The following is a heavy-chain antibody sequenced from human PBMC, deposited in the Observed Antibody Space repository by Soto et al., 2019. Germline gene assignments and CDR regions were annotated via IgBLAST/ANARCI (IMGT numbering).Heavy chain of an antibody. Sequence: GGSLRLSCAASEFTISSYWMSWVRQAPGKGLEWVANINQDGGEKYYVDSVKGRFTISRDNAKKSLYLQLNSLRTEDTAVYYCAKIRYSSSWYFDYWGQGTLVTVSS. CDR1: EFTISSYW. CDR2: INQDGGEK. V-gene: IGHV3-7*01. D-gene: IGHD6-13*01. CDR3: AKIRYSSSWYFDY. J-gene: IGHJ4*02.